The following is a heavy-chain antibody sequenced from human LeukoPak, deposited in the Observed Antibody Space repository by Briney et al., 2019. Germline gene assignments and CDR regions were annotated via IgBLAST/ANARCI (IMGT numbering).Heavy chain of an antibody. Sequence: SETLSLTCTVSGGSISSNSNYWAWIRQPPGRGLEWIGSISYGGSTYYSPSLESRVTISVDTSKNQFSLKLSSVTAADTAVYYCARGLMMAVAGRGEFHYWGQGTLVTVSS. CDR1: GGSISSNSNY. D-gene: IGHD6-13*01. CDR3: ARGLMMAVAGRGEFHY. J-gene: IGHJ4*02. V-gene: IGHV4-39*07. CDR2: ISYGGST.